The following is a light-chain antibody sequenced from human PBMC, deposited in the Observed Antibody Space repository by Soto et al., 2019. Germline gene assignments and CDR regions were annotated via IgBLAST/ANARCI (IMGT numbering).Light chain of an antibody. V-gene: IGLV2-8*01. CDR3: SSYAGTSVV. CDR1: SLDVGGHNY. CDR2: ELS. J-gene: IGLJ2*01. Sequence: QSALTQPPSASGSPGQAVTISCTGTSLDVGGHNYVSWYQQHPGKAPKLMFYELSKRPSGVPYRFSGSKSGYTASLTGSGLQAVDEAYYCCSSYAGTSVVFGGGSKLTVL.